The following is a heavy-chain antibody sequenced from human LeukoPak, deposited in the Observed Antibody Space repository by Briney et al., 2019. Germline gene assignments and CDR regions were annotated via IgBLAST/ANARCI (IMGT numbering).Heavy chain of an antibody. CDR3: ARVAYSKSLYYYYYMDV. D-gene: IGHD4-11*01. Sequence: GASVKVSCKASGGTFSSYAISWVRQAPGQGLEWMGGIIPIFGTANYAQKFQGRVTITTDESTSTAYMELSSLRSEDTAVYYCARVAYSKSLYYYYYMDVWGKGTTVTVSS. CDR2: IIPIFGTA. V-gene: IGHV1-69*05. J-gene: IGHJ6*03. CDR1: GGTFSSYA.